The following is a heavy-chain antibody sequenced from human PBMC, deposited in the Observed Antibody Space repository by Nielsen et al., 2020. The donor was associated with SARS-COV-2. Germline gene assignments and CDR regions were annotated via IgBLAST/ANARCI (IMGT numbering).Heavy chain of an antibody. J-gene: IGHJ6*03. CDR2: ISYDGSNK. CDR3: AKRAQNYDFWSGTYYYYYYMDV. CDR1: GFTFSSYA. Sequence: GGSLRLSCAASGFTFSSYAMHWVRQAPGKGLEWVAVISYDGSNKYYADSVKGRFTISRDNSKNTLYLQMNSLRAEDTAVYYCAKRAQNYDFWSGTYYYYYYMDVWGKGTTVTVSS. D-gene: IGHD3-3*01. V-gene: IGHV3-30-3*02.